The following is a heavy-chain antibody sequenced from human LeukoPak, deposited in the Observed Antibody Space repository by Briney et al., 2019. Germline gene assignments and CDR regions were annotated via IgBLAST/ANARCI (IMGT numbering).Heavy chain of an antibody. CDR2: ISYSWST. CDR3: ARYLWFGSSQRFDY. J-gene: IGHJ4*02. Sequence: PSETLSLTCTVSGGSISSSSSDYYWGWVRQPPGKGLEWIGSISYSWSTYYNPSLKSRVTISADTSNNQFSLKLTSVTAADTAVYYCARYLWFGSSQRFDYWGQGTLVTVSS. D-gene: IGHD3-10*01. V-gene: IGHV4-39*01. CDR1: GGSISSSSSDYY.